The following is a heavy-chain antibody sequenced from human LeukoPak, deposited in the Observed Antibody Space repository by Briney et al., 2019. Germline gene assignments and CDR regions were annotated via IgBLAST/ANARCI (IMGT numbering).Heavy chain of an antibody. J-gene: IGHJ4*02. D-gene: IGHD6-6*01. CDR3: ARDRSPIAARLFDY. CDR1: GGSVSSSGYY. Sequence: PSETLSLTCTVSGGSVSSSGYYWSWVRQPPGKGLEYIGYIYYSGSTNYNPSLKSRVTMSVDTSKNQFSLKLSSVTAADTAVYYCARDRSPIAARLFDYWGQGTLVTVSS. V-gene: IGHV4-61*08. CDR2: IYYSGST.